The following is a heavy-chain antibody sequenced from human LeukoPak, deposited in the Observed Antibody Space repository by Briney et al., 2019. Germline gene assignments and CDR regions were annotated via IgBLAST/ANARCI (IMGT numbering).Heavy chain of an antibody. Sequence: GGSLRLSCAASGFTFSSYGMSWVRQAPGKGLEWVSDISDSGGSTYYADSVKGRFTISRDNSKNTLYLQMNSLRAEDTAAYYCARDSSGTYWGQGTLVTVSS. J-gene: IGHJ4*02. CDR3: ARDSSGTY. CDR2: ISDSGGST. CDR1: GFTFSSYG. V-gene: IGHV3-23*01. D-gene: IGHD6-19*01.